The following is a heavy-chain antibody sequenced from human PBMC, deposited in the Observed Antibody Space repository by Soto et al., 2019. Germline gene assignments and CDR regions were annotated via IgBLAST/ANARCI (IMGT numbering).Heavy chain of an antibody. D-gene: IGHD3-3*02. Sequence: EVHLVESGGGLVQPGGSLRLSCAASGFTFSDYHMDWVRQAPGKGLEWVGRSKNRANSYNAAYAAYVKGRFSISRDDSENHLWLQVNSLKSEDTGVYYFARPPPSGSNFHGWGHGTTVTVSS. V-gene: IGHV3-72*01. CDR3: ARPPPSGSNFHG. CDR2: SKNRANSYNA. CDR1: GFTFSDYH. J-gene: IGHJ6*02.